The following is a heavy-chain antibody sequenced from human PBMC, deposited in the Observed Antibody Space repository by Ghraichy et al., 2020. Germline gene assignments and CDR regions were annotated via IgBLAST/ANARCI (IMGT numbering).Heavy chain of an antibody. CDR2: IYNTENT. CDR3: ARPYSSSRNWFDP. Sequence: SETLSLTCTVSGGSISSSTYFWAWIRQPPGKGLEWIGSIYNTENTYYNPSLKSRVTISADTSKNQFSLKLSSMTAADTAVYYCARPYSSSRNWFDPWGPGTLVTVSS. V-gene: IGHV4-39*01. D-gene: IGHD6-13*01. CDR1: GGSISSSTYF. J-gene: IGHJ5*02.